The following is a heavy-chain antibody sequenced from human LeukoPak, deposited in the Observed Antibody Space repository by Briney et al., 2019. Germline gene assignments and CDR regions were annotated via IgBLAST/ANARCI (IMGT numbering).Heavy chain of an antibody. D-gene: IGHD1-26*01. CDR1: GFTFDEYV. J-gene: IGHJ4*02. CDR3: ARMGGTYSPFDS. CDR2: IYWNGDST. V-gene: IGHV3-20*04. Sequence: GGSLRLSCAASGFTFDEYVMNWVRQAPGKGLEWVSGIYWNGDSTGYADSVKGRFTIPRDNAKNSLYLQMNSLRAEDTALYYCARMGGTYSPFDSWGQGTLVTVSS.